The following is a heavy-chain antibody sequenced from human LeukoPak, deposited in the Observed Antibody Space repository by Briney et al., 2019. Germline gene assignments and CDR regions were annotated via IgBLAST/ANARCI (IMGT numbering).Heavy chain of an antibody. Sequence: SETLSPTCTVCGGSISSYYWSWIRQPPGKGLEWIGYIYYSGSTNYNPSLKSRVTISVDTSKNQFFPKLSSVTAADTAVYYCALAVAARSPFDYWGQGTLVTVSS. CDR3: ALAVAARSPFDY. D-gene: IGHD2-15*01. J-gene: IGHJ4*02. CDR2: IYYSGST. V-gene: IGHV4-59*01. CDR1: GGSISSYY.